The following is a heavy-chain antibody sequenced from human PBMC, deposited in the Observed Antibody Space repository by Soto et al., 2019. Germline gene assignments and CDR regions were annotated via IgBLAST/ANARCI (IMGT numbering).Heavy chain of an antibody. CDR3: SYRARQSRWSRDFDY. D-gene: IGHD2-8*01. V-gene: IGHV5-51*01. CDR2: IYPDDSDT. J-gene: IGHJ4*02. CDR1: GYRFTSYW. Sequence: GESLKISCQDSGYRFTSYWIAWVRQMPGKGLEWMGVIYPDDSDTKYSPSFQGQVTISADESISTAYLQWGNLKASDTAIYYCSYRARQSRWSRDFDYWGPGALVTVSS.